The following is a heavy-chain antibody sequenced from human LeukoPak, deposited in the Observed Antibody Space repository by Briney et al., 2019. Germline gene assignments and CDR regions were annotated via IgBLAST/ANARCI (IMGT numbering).Heavy chain of an antibody. CDR1: DDSISSYY. D-gene: IGHD3-16*01. CDR3: ARVGRGDHTWGSYSFDS. J-gene: IGHJ4*02. V-gene: IGHV4-59*12. CDR2: ISYSGST. Sequence: PSETLSLTCTVSDDSISSYYWSWIRQPPGKGLEWIGYISYSGSTKFNPSLGSRVTISLDTSKNQFSLKVPSVTAADTAVYYCARVGRGDHTWGSYSFDSWGQGSLVTVSS.